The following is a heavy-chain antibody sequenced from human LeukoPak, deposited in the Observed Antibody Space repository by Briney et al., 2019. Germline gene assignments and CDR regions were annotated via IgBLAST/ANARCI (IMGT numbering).Heavy chain of an antibody. J-gene: IGHJ4*02. Sequence: PGGSLRLSCAASGFTFSSYGMSWVRQAPGKGLEWVSAISGSGGSTYYADSVKGRFTISRDNSKNTLYLQMNSLRAEDTAVYYCAKPDGYRSSWYVIGYWGQGPLVTVSS. CDR1: GFTFSSYG. D-gene: IGHD6-13*01. CDR2: ISGSGGST. V-gene: IGHV3-23*01. CDR3: AKPDGYRSSWYVIGY.